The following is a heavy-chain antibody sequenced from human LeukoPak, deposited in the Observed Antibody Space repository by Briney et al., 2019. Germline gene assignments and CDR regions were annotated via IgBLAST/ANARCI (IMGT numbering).Heavy chain of an antibody. CDR3: ASTYYDFWSGQNYYYYMDV. Sequence: SETLSLTCTVSGGSISSYYWSWIRQPAGKGLEWIGRIYTSGSTNYNPSLKSRVTMSVDTSKNQFSLKLSSVTAADTAVYYCASTYYDFWSGQNYYYYMDVWGKGTTLTVSS. V-gene: IGHV4-4*07. D-gene: IGHD3-3*01. CDR1: GGSISSYY. J-gene: IGHJ6*03. CDR2: IYTSGST.